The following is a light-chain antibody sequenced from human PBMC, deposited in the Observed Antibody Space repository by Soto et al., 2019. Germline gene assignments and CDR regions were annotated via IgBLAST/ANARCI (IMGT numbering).Light chain of an antibody. CDR2: AVS. V-gene: IGLV2-11*01. Sequence: QSALTQPRSVSGSPGQSVTISCTGTSSDVGGYNYVSWYQQHPGKAPKFMISAVSKRPSGVPDRFSGSNSGNTASLTISGLQAEDEADYYCCSYAGSHTWVFGGGTKLNVL. J-gene: IGLJ3*02. CDR1: SSDVGGYNY. CDR3: CSYAGSHTWV.